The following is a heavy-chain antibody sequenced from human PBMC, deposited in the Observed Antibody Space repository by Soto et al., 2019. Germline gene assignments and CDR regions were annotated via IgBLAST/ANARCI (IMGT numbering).Heavy chain of an antibody. D-gene: IGHD5-12*01. CDR2: IIPIFGTV. CDR1: GGTFSNYP. V-gene: IGHV1-69*12. CDR3: ARGNHRWLKLCYIGL. Sequence: QVQLVQSGAEVKKPGSSVKVSCKASGGTFSNYPISWVRQAPGQGLEWMGGIIPIFGTVNYAQKFQGRVTITADESTRTAYMELRSLRSEDTAVYYCARGNHRWLKLCYIGLWGRGTLVTGST. J-gene: IGHJ2*01.